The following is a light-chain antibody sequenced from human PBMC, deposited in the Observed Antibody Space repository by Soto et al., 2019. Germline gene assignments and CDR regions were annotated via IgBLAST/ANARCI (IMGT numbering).Light chain of an antibody. V-gene: IGKV3-15*01. CDR2: GAS. CDR3: QQYNNWPLLT. Sequence: EIVMTQSPATLSVSPGERATLSCRASQSVSSNLAWYQQKPGQAPRLLIYGASTRATGIPARFSGSGSGTEFTLPISSLQSEDFAVYYCQQYNNWPLLTFGPGTKVDIK. J-gene: IGKJ3*01. CDR1: QSVSSN.